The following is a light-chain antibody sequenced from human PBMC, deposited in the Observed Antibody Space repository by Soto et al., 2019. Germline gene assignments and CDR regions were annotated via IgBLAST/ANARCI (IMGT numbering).Light chain of an antibody. Sequence: QSALTQPASVSGSPGQSITISCTGTSSYVGGYNYVSWYQQHPGKAPKFMIYDVSNRPSEVSNRFSGSKSCNTASLTISGLQAEDEADYYCCSYTTSNTRQIVFGTGTKLTVL. CDR2: DVS. V-gene: IGLV2-14*01. CDR3: CSYTTSNTRQIV. J-gene: IGLJ1*01. CDR1: SSYVGGYNY.